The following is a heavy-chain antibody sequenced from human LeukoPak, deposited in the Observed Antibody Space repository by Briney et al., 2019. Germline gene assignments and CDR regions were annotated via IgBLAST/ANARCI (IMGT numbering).Heavy chain of an antibody. D-gene: IGHD6-13*01. J-gene: IGHJ4*02. V-gene: IGHV4-39*01. CDR3: ARHPSTSWFDY. CDR1: GAFISNSNYC. Sequence: PSASLSLTCTVSGAFISNSNYCWGWIRQPPGKGLGWIGSIYYSGSTYYNPSLKTRVTISVDTSKNQFSLKLSSVTAADTAVYYCARHPSTSWFDYWGQGTLVTVSS. CDR2: IYYSGST.